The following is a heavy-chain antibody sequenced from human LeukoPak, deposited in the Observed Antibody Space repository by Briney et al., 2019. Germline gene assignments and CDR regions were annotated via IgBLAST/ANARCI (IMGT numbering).Heavy chain of an antibody. CDR2: IYTSGST. D-gene: IGHD6-13*01. CDR1: GGSISSYY. V-gene: IGHV4-4*07. CDR3: ARDEGIAAAGYFDY. J-gene: IGHJ4*02. Sequence: SETLSLTCTVSGGSISSYYWSWIRQPAGEGLEWIGRIYTSGSTNYNPSLKSRVTMSVDTSKNQFSLKLSSVTAADTAVYYCARDEGIAAAGYFDYWGQGTLVTVSS.